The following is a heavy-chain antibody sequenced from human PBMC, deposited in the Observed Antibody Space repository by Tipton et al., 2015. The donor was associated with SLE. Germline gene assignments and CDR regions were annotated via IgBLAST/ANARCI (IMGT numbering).Heavy chain of an antibody. D-gene: IGHD1-1*01. CDR3: ARDRRRHLDY. CDR1: GLNFGSFW. V-gene: IGHV3-7*01. CDR2: IKQDGSDS. J-gene: IGHJ4*02. Sequence: GSLRLSCAVSGLNFGSFWMSWVRQAPGKGLEWVANIKQDGSDSNYVDSVRGRFTISRDNAKNTLYLQMNSLRGADTAVYYCARDRRRHLDYWGLGTLVTVSS.